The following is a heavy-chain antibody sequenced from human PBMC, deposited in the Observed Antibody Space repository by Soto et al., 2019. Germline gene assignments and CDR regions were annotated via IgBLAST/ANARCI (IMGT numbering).Heavy chain of an antibody. D-gene: IGHD1-20*01. V-gene: IGHV5-10-1*01. CDR2: IDPSDSYT. Sequence: PGESLKISCKGSGYSFTSYWISWVRQMPGKGLEWMGRIDPSDSYTNYSPSFQGHVTISADKSISTAYLQWSSLKASDTAMYYCARHGDHITGNPLRFDPWGQGTLVTVSS. J-gene: IGHJ5*02. CDR1: GYSFTSYW. CDR3: ARHGDHITGNPLRFDP.